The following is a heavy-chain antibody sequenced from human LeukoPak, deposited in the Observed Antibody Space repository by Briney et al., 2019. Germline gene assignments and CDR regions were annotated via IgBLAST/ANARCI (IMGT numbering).Heavy chain of an antibody. D-gene: IGHD3-16*02. J-gene: IGHJ4*02. CDR2: ISSGSGYI. CDR3: ARGAYLVHFDY. Sequence: GGSLRLYCAASGFTFCTYTMTWVRQAPGKGLEWVSFISSGSGYIYYADSAKGRFTISRDNAKNSLYLQMNSLRAEDTAVYYCARGAYLVHFDYWGQGTLVTVSS. CDR1: GFTFCTYT. V-gene: IGHV3-21*01.